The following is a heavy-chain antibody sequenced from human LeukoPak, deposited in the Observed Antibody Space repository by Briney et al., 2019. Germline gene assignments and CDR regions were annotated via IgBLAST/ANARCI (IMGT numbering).Heavy chain of an antibody. CDR1: GLTFSSYA. Sequence: GGSLRLSCAVSGLTFSSYAMSWVRQAPGKGLEWVSSITGSGASTYYADSVKGRFTISRDNSKNTLYLQMNSLRAEDTAVYYCAKLDYYDSHWGQGTLVTVSS. CDR3: AKLDYYDSH. J-gene: IGHJ4*02. CDR2: ITGSGAST. D-gene: IGHD3-22*01. V-gene: IGHV3-23*01.